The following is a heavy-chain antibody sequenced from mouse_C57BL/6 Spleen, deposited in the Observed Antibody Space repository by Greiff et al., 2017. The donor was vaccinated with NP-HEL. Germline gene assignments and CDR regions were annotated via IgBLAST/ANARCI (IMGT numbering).Heavy chain of an antibody. CDR2: IDPSDSYT. D-gene: IGHD3-2*02. CDR3: ARSGSGYSFDY. Sequence: QVQLQQPGAELVMPGASVKLSCKASGYTFTSYWMHWVKQRPGQGLEWIGEIDPSDSYTNYNQKFKGKSTLTVDKSSSTAYMQLSSLTSEDSAVYYCARSGSGYSFDYWGQGTTLTVSS. CDR1: GYTFTSYW. V-gene: IGHV1-69*01. J-gene: IGHJ2*01.